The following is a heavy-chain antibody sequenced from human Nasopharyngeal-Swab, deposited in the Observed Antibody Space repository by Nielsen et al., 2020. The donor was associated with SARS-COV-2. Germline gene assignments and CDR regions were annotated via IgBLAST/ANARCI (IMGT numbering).Heavy chain of an antibody. CDR3: AREGYNWNSGSPYGMDV. D-gene: IGHD1-7*01. V-gene: IGHV3-7*03. CDR1: GFTFSSYA. J-gene: IGHJ6*02. CDR2: IKQDGSEK. Sequence: GGSLRLSCAASGFTFSSYAMSRVRQAPGKGLEWVANIKQDGSEKYYVDSVKGRFTISRDNAKNSLYLQMNSLRAEDTAVYYCAREGYNWNSGSPYGMDVWGQGTTVTVS.